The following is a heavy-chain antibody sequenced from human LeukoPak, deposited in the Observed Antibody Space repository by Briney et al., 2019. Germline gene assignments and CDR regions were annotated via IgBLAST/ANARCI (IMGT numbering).Heavy chain of an antibody. CDR1: GFTFSSYA. D-gene: IGHD1-26*01. CDR3: AKGSSGSRSRGNY. V-gene: IGHV3-23*01. J-gene: IGHJ4*02. CDR2: ISGSGGSI. Sequence: GGSLRLSCAASGFTFSSYALGWVRQAAGKGLDFISGISGSGGSIYYADSVKGRFTISRNNSKNTLYMQMSSLRAEDTAVYYCAKGSSGSRSRGNYWGQGTLVTVSS.